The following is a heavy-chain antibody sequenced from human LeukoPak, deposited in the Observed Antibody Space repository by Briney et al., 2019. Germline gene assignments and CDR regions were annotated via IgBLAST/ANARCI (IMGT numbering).Heavy chain of an antibody. CDR2: IYPGDSDT. CDR3: ARQSYDSSGGFDY. J-gene: IGHJ4*02. D-gene: IGHD3-22*01. Sequence: GESLKISCQGSGYSFTSYWIGWVRQMPGKGLEWMGIIYPGDSDTRYSPSFQGQVTISADKSISTAYLQWSSLKASDTAMYYRARQSYDSSGGFDYWGQGTLVTVSS. V-gene: IGHV5-51*01. CDR1: GYSFTSYW.